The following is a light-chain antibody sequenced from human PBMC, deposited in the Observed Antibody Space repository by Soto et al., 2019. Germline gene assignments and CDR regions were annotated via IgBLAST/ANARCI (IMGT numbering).Light chain of an antibody. Sequence: EIVMTQSPATLSVSPGERATLSCRASQSVSSKLAWYQPKPGQGPRLLIYGAYSRATGIPARFSGSGSGTEFTLTISSLQSEDFAVYYCQRYSTWLWTFGQGTKVEI. CDR2: GAY. J-gene: IGKJ1*01. CDR3: QRYSTWLWT. V-gene: IGKV3-15*01. CDR1: QSVSSK.